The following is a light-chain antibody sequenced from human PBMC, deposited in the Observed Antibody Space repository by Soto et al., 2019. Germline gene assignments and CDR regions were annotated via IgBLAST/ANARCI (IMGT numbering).Light chain of an antibody. V-gene: IGLV1-40*01. CDR1: SSNIGASSD. Sequence: QSVLAQPPSVSGAPGQRVTISCTWSSSNIGASSDIHWYRHLPGTAPQLLLYGSYNRPPGVPDRFSGSKSATSASLAITGLKVEDEADYYGQSFDSSLRIYVLGGGTKFTV. J-gene: IGLJ1*01. CDR2: GSY. CDR3: QSFDSSLRIYV.